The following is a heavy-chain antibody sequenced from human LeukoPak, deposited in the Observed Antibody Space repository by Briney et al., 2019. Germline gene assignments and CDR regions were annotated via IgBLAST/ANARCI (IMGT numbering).Heavy chain of an antibody. J-gene: IGHJ4*02. CDR1: GGSISSGSYY. Sequence: SETLSLTCTVSGGSISSGSYYWGWIRQPPGKGLEWIGSIYYSGSTYYNPSLKSRVTISVDTSKNQFSLKLNSVTAADTAVYYCTRDLGQWLVDYWGQGTLVTVSS. CDR2: IYYSGST. D-gene: IGHD6-19*01. V-gene: IGHV4-39*07. CDR3: TRDLGQWLVDY.